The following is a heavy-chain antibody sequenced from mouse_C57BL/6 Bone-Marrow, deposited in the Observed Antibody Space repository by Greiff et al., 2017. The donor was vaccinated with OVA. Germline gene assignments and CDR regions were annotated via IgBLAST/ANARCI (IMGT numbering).Heavy chain of an antibody. D-gene: IGHD1-1*01. CDR2: IYPGDGDT. CDR3: TTFITTFFDV. J-gene: IGHJ1*03. V-gene: IGHV1-82*01. CDR1: GYAFSSSW. Sequence: QVQLKESGPELVKPGASVKISCKASGYAFSSSWMNWVKQRPGKGLEWIGRIYPGDGDTNYNGKFKGKATLTADKSSSTAYLQLSSLTSEDTAVYYCTTFITTFFDVWGTGTTVTVSS.